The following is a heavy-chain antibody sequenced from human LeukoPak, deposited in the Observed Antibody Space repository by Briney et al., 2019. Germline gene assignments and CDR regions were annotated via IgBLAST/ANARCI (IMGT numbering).Heavy chain of an antibody. D-gene: IGHD6-13*01. Sequence: SVKVSCKASGGTFSSYTISWVRQAPGQGLEWMGRIIPIFGTANYAQKFQGRVTITTDESTSTAYMELSSLRSEDTAVYYCARSIAAAGTIDYWGQGTLVTVSS. CDR3: ARSIAAAGTIDY. CDR2: IIPIFGTA. CDR1: GGTFSSYT. V-gene: IGHV1-69*05. J-gene: IGHJ4*02.